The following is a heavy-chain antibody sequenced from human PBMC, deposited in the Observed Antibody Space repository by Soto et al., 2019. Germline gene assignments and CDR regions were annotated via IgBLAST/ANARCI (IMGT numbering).Heavy chain of an antibody. J-gene: IGHJ4*01. CDR1: GDSVSSNSAG. CDR3: ARGEQYSGRIFDY. Sequence: QVQLQQSGPGLVKPSQTLSLTCAITGDSVSSNSAGWSWVRQSPSSGLEWMGRTYYRSKWYYEYAVSMRGRITINPDTSKNQYSLQLNSVTPEDTAVYFCARGEQYSGRIFDYWGQGTLVTVSS. V-gene: IGHV6-1*01. CDR2: TYYRSKWYY. D-gene: IGHD1-26*01.